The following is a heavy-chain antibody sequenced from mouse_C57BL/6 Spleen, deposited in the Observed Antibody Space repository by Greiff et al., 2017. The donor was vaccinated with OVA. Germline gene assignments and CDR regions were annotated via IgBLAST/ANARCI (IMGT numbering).Heavy chain of an antibody. D-gene: IGHD2-5*01. CDR1: GYTFTDYE. V-gene: IGHV1-15*01. CDR2: IDPETGGT. Sequence: LQESGAELVRPGASVTLSCKASGYTFTDYEMHWVKQTPVHGLEWIGAIDPETGGTAYNQKFKGKAILTADKSSSTAYMELRSLTSEDSAVYYCTREGYSNYFDYWGQGTTLTVSS. CDR3: TREGYSNYFDY. J-gene: IGHJ2*01.